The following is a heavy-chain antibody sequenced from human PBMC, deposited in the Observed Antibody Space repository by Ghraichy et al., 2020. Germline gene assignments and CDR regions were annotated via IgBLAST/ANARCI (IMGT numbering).Heavy chain of an antibody. CDR2: IIPIFGTA. J-gene: IGHJ6*02. V-gene: IGHV1-69*13. D-gene: IGHD3-10*01. CDR1: GGTFSSYA. Sequence: SVKVPCKASGGTFSSYAISWVRQAPGQGLEWMGGIIPIFGTANYAQKFQGRVTITADESTSTAYMELSSLRSEDTAVYYCASSPRGYYGSGSYTLLFDYYYYGMDVWGQGTTVTVSS. CDR3: ASSPRGYYGSGSYTLLFDYYYYGMDV.